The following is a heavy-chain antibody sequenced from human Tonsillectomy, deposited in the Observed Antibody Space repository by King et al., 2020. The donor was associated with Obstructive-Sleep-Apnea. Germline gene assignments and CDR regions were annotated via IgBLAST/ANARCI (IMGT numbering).Heavy chain of an antibody. CDR1: GFSLSTGGVG. J-gene: IGHJ4*02. CDR3: AHRFLSSWSVGPNFDY. V-gene: IGHV2-5*02. CDR2: IYWDDDK. Sequence: TLKESGPTVVKPTQTLTLTCIFSGFSLSTGGVGVGWIRQPPGKALEWLALIYWDDDKRYSPSLKNRLTITKDTSKNQVVLTMINMEPVDTATYYCAHRFLSSWSVGPNFDYWGQGTLVTVSS. D-gene: IGHD6-13*01.